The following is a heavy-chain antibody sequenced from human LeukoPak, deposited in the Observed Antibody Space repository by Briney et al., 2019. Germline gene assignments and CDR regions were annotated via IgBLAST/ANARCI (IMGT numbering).Heavy chain of an antibody. D-gene: IGHD6-13*01. CDR2: IIPIFGTA. J-gene: IGHJ3*02. Sequence: ASVKVSCKASGGTFSNYALSWVRQAPGQGLEWMGGIIPIFGTANYAQKFQGRVTITTDESMSTTYMELSSLRSADTAVYYCARGRPNIAAAGQGGAFDIWGQGTMVTVSS. CDR1: GGTFSNYA. CDR3: ARGRPNIAAAGQGGAFDI. V-gene: IGHV1-69*05.